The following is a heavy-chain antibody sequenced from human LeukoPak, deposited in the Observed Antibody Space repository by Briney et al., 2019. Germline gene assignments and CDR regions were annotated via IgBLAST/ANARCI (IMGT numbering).Heavy chain of an antibody. J-gene: IGHJ3*02. CDR3: ARTLNYYDSSGYYAGPDAFDI. D-gene: IGHD3-22*01. V-gene: IGHV3-33*01. Sequence: GGSLRLSCAASGFTFSSYGMHWVRQAPGKGLEWVAVIWYDGSNKYYADSVKGRFTISRDNPKNTLYLQMNSLRAEDTAVYYCARTLNYYDSSGYYAGPDAFDIWGQGTMVTVSS. CDR2: IWYDGSNK. CDR1: GFTFSSYG.